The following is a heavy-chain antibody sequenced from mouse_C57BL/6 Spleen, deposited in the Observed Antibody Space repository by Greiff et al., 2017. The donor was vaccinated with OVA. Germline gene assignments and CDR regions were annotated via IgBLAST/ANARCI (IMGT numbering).Heavy chain of an antibody. D-gene: IGHD2-2*01. V-gene: IGHV1-69*01. CDR1: GYTFTSYW. J-gene: IGHJ2*01. CDR3: ARRIYYGYDVFDY. CDR2: IDPSDSYT. Sequence: QVQLQQPGAELVMPGASVKLSCKASGYTFTSYWMHWVKQRPGQGLEWIGEIDPSDSYTNYNQKFKGKSTLTVDKSSSTAYMQRSSLASGDSAVDDSARRIYYGYDVFDYWGKGTTLTVSS.